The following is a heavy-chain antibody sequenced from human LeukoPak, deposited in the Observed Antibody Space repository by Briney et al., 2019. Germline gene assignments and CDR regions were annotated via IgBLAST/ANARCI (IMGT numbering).Heavy chain of an antibody. D-gene: IGHD5-18*01. V-gene: IGHV3-23*01. CDR2: ISGSGGRS. Sequence: PGGSLRIFCATSGFTFTAYPMAWVRQAPGKGLEWVSSISGSGGRSDYAESVRGRFTISSDSSSNTLYLQMDSLRGDDTAVYYCAKVNNHGYNDYWGQGTLVTVSS. CDR3: AKVNNHGYNDY. CDR1: GFTFTAYP. J-gene: IGHJ4*02.